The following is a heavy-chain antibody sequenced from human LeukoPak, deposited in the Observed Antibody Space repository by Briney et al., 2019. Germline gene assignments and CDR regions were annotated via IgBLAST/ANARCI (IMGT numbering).Heavy chain of an antibody. J-gene: IGHJ4*02. D-gene: IGHD6-19*01. CDR3: ARVYSSGWYTLQDY. Sequence: GGSLRLSCAASGFTISSYEMNWVRQAPGKGLEWVSYISSSGSTIYYADSVKGRFTTSRDNAKNSLYLQMNSLRAEDTAVYYCARVYSSGWYTLQDYWGQGTLVTVSS. CDR2: ISSSGSTI. CDR1: GFTISSYE. V-gene: IGHV3-48*03.